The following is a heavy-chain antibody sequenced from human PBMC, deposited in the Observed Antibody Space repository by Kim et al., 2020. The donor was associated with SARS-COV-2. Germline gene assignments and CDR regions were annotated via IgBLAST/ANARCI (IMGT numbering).Heavy chain of an antibody. CDR2: MNPNSGNT. J-gene: IGHJ3*02. CDR1: GYTFSDYD. D-gene: IGHD3-3*01. V-gene: IGHV1-8*01. CDR3: ARQRVGGVLAFDI. Sequence: ASVKVSCNASGYTFSDYDINWVRQATGQGLEWMGWMNPNSGNTGYTRMFQGRVTMTRNTSISTASMELSGLRSDDTAVYYCARQRVGGVLAFDIWGQGTMVTVSS.